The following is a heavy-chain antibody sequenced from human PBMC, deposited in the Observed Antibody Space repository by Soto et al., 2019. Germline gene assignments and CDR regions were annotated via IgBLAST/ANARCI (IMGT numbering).Heavy chain of an antibody. CDR1: GGSVSSGAYY. CDR2: FYYNGIT. V-gene: IGHV4-61*08. J-gene: IGHJ5*01. CDR3: ARWLDP. Sequence: SETLSLTCTVSGGSVSSGAYYWNWVRQPPGKGLEWIGYFYYNGITNYNPSLKSRVTISVDSSKNQFSLNLNSVTSADTAVYYCARWLDPWGQGTLVTVSS.